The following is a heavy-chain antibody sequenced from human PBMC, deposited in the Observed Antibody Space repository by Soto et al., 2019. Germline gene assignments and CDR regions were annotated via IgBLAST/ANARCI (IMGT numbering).Heavy chain of an antibody. CDR2: IIPILGIA. CDR1: GGTFSSYT. CDR3: ARDLQSDYYMDV. J-gene: IGHJ6*03. V-gene: IGHV1-69*04. Sequence: GASVKVSCKASGGTFSSYTVSWVRQAPGQGLEWMGRIIPILGIANYAQKFQGRVTITADKSTSTAYMELSSLRSEDTAVYYCARDLQSDYYMDVWGKGTTVTVSS.